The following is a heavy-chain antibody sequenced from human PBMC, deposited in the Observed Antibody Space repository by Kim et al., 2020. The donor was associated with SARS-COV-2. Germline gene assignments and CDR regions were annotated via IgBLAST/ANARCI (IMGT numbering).Heavy chain of an antibody. CDR1: GFTFSSYS. CDR3: ASPNRADPLYYYYYYGMDV. J-gene: IGHJ6*02. V-gene: IGHV3-21*01. Sequence: GGSLRLSCAASGFTFSSYSMNWVRQAPGKGLEWVSSISSSSSYIYYADSVKGRFTISRDNAKNSLYLQMNSLRAEDTAVYYCASPNRADPLYYYYYYGMDVWGQGTTVTVSS. CDR2: ISSSSSYI. D-gene: IGHD3-10*01.